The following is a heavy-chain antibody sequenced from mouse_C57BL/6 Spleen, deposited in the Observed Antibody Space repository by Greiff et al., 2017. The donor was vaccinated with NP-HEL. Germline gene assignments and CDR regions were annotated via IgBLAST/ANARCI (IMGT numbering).Heavy chain of an antibody. D-gene: IGHD1-1*01. Sequence: QVQLQQPGAELVKPGASVKMSCKASGYTFTSYWITWVKQRPGQGLEWIGDIYPGSGSTNYNEKFKSKATLTVDTSSSTAYMQLSSLTSEDSAVYYCARRVLRFYYFDYWGQGTTLTVSS. CDR2: IYPGSGST. CDR3: ARRVLRFYYFDY. CDR1: GYTFTSYW. J-gene: IGHJ2*01. V-gene: IGHV1-55*01.